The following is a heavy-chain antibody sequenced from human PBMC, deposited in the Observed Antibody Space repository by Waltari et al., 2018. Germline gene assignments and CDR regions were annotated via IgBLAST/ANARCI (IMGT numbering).Heavy chain of an antibody. CDR3: ARGGYVDY. CDR2: INTCSSTI. J-gene: IGHJ4*02. Sequence: EVQLVESGGGLVQPGGSLRLSCAASGFTFNTYKMNWVRQAPGKVLELVSHINTCSSTIYYADSVKGRFTISRDHAKNSLYLQMNSLRDEDTAVYYCARGGYVDYWGQGTLVTVSS. V-gene: IGHV3-48*02. CDR1: GFTFNTYK.